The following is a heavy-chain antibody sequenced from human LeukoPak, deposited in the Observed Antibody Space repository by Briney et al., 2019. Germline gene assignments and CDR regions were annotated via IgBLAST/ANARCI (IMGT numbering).Heavy chain of an antibody. V-gene: IGHV1-46*01. D-gene: IGHD3-10*01. J-gene: IGHJ6*04. Sequence: EASVKVSCKASGYTFTSYYMHWVRQDPGQGLEWMGIINPNGGSTSYAQKFQGRVTMTRDTSTSTVYMELSSLRSEDTAVYHCARDLLPSGGMDVWGKGTTVTVSS. CDR1: GYTFTSYY. CDR3: ARDLLPSGGMDV. CDR2: INPNGGST.